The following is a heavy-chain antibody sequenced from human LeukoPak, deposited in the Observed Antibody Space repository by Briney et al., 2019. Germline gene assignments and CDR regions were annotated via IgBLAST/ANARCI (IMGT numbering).Heavy chain of an antibody. J-gene: IGHJ5*02. V-gene: IGHV4-59*01. CDR1: GASISSYY. D-gene: IGHD1-14*01. Sequence: PSETLSLICTVSGASISSYYWSWIRQPPGKGLEWIGDIYYSGSTNYNPSLKSRVTISVDTSKNQFSLKLSSVTAADTAVYYCAREIGPGPNWFDPWGQGTLVTVSS. CDR2: IYYSGST. CDR3: AREIGPGPNWFDP.